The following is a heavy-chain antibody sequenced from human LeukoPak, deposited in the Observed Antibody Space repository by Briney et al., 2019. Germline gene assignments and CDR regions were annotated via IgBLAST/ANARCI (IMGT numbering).Heavy chain of an antibody. V-gene: IGHV1-2*02. D-gene: IGHD3-3*01. J-gene: IGHJ4*02. CDR2: INPKSGDT. CDR1: GYIFTDYY. CDR3: AREMPKWLLSTIYFDY. Sequence: ASVKVSCKVFGYIFTDYYLHWVRQAPGQGPEWMGWINPKSGDTSYAQKFQGRINMTRDTPIKTAYMELTSLRSDDTALYYCAREMPKWLLSTIYFDYWGRGSLVTVSS.